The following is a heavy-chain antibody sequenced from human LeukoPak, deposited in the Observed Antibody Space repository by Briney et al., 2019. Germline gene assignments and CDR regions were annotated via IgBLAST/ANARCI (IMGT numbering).Heavy chain of an antibody. J-gene: IGHJ4*02. CDR3: ARIGDSDYYDSSGMVRY. Sequence: ASVKVSCKASGYTFTSYAMHWVRQAPGQGLEWMGWINTNTGNPTYAQGFTGRFVFSLDTSVSTAYLQISSLKAEDTAVYYCARIGDSDYYDSSGMVRYWGQGTLVTVSS. CDR1: GYTFTSYA. V-gene: IGHV7-4-1*02. CDR2: INTNTGNP. D-gene: IGHD3-22*01.